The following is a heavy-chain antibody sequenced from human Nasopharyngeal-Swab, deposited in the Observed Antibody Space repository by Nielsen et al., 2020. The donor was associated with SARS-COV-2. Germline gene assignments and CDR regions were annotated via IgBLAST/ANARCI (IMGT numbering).Heavy chain of an antibody. CDR2: IKQDGSEK. V-gene: IGHV3-7*01. J-gene: IGHJ6*02. CDR3: ARDSRVVVPAALYYYYGMDV. D-gene: IGHD2-2*01. CDR1: GFTFSSYW. Sequence: LKISCAASGFTFSSYWMSWVRQAPGKGLEWVANIKQDGSEKYYVDSVKGRFTISRDNAKNSLYLQMNSLRAEDTAVYYCARDSRVVVPAALYYYYGMDVWGQGTTVTVSS.